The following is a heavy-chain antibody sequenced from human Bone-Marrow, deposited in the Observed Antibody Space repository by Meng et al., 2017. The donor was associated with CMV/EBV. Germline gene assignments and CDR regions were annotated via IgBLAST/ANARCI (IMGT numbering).Heavy chain of an antibody. J-gene: IGHJ5*02. V-gene: IGHV3-21*01. CDR1: GFTFSSYS. CDR3: ARSWGLNWFDP. D-gene: IGHD7-27*01. Sequence: GESLKISCAASGFTFSSYSMNWVRQAPGKGLEWVSSISSSSSYIYYADSVKGRFTISRDNAKNTLYLQMNSLRAEDTAVYYCARSWGLNWFDPWGQGTLVTVSS. CDR2: ISSSSSYI.